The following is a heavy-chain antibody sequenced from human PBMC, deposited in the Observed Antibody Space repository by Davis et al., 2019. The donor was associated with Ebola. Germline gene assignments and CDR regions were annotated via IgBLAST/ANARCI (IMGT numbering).Heavy chain of an antibody. Sequence: SETLSLTCSVSGDYIKSTNYHWAWIRQPPGKGLEWIGTVSFGGTTYYNPSLKSRLSISVDTSKSHFSLKLSSVTAADTAVYYCARAMVTMVSFAFDIWGQGTVVTVSS. J-gene: IGHJ3*02. CDR1: GDYIKSTNYH. V-gene: IGHV4-39*02. CDR2: VSFGGTT. CDR3: ARAMVTMVSFAFDI. D-gene: IGHD3-10*01.